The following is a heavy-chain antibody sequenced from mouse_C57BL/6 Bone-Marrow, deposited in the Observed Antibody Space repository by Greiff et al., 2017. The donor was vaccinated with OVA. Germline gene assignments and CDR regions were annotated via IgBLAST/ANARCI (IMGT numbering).Heavy chain of an antibody. D-gene: IGHD1-1*01. CDR2: IYPRDGST. CDR1: GYTFTSYD. Sequence: VQVVESGPELVKPGASVKLSCKASGYTFTSYDINWVKQRPGQGLEWIGWIYPRDGSTKYNEKFKGKATLTVDTSSSTAYMELHSLTSEDSAVYFCARRASGSSYYYAMDYWGQGTSVTVSS. CDR3: ARRASGSSYYYAMDY. J-gene: IGHJ4*01. V-gene: IGHV1-85*01.